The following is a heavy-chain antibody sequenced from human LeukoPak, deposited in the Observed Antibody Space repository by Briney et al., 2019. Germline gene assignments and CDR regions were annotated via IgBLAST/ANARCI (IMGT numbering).Heavy chain of an antibody. CDR1: GGSISSSSYY. J-gene: IGHJ5*02. CDR2: VFYTGST. D-gene: IGHD3-9*01. Sequence: SETLSLTCTVSGGSISSSSYYWGWIRQPPGKGLEWIGSVFYTGSTYYNPSLKSRVTISVDTSKNQFSLKLNSVTAADTAVYYCARDFEASSWFDPWGQGTLVTVSS. V-gene: IGHV4-39*07. CDR3: ARDFEASSWFDP.